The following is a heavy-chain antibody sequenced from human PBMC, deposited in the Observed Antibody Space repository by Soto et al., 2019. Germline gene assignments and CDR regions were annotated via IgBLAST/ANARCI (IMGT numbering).Heavy chain of an antibody. Sequence: SETLSLTCSVSGDSINNYYWSWIRQPPGKGLEWIGFVHYTGSANYNPSLKSRVTISVGTSKKQFSLRLSSVTAADSGVYYCARARSRAAAGTLWFSGNWFDPWGQGTLVTVSS. CDR3: ARARSRAAAGTLWFSGNWFDP. V-gene: IGHV4-59*01. CDR2: VHYTGSA. J-gene: IGHJ5*02. D-gene: IGHD6-13*01. CDR1: GDSINNYY.